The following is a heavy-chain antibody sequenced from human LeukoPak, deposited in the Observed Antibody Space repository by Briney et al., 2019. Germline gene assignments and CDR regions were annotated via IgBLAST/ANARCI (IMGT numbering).Heavy chain of an antibody. V-gene: IGHV3-7*01. CDR1: AFTFSDYW. CDR3: ASSGWYYFDY. D-gene: IGHD6-19*01. Sequence: PGGSLRLSCTASAFTFSDYWMSWVRQAPGEGLEWVANIKLDGSEKYYMDSVKGRFTVSRDNAKNSLYLQMNSLRAEDTAVYYCASSGWYYFDYWGQGTLVTVSS. J-gene: IGHJ4*02. CDR2: IKLDGSEK.